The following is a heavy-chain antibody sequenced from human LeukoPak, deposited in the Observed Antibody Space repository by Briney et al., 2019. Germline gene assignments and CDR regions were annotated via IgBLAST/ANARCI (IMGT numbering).Heavy chain of an antibody. CDR3: ARGYDFWSGYYGQSDY. V-gene: IGHV3-21*01. CDR2: ISSSSSYI. CDR1: GFTFSSYS. D-gene: IGHD3-3*01. Sequence: PGGSLRLSCAASGFTFSSYSMNWVRQAPGKGLEWVSSISSSSSYIYYADSVKGRFTISRDNAKNSLYLQMNSLRAEDTAVYYCARGYDFWSGYYGQSDYWGQGTLVTVSS. J-gene: IGHJ4*02.